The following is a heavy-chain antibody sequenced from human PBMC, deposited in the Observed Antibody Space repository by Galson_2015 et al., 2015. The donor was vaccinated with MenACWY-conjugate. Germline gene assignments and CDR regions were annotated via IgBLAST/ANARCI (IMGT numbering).Heavy chain of an antibody. J-gene: IGHJ2*01. V-gene: IGHV3-74*01. CDR1: GFTFSSYW. CDR3: ARWGSRGYSFRRGDWYFDL. D-gene: IGHD5-18*01. CDR2: INSDGSST. Sequence: SLRLSCAASGFTFSSYWMHWVRQAPGKGLVWVSRINSDGSSTSYADSVKGRFTISRDNAKNTLYLQMNSLRAEDTAVYYCARWGSRGYSFRRGDWYFDLWGRGTLVTVSS.